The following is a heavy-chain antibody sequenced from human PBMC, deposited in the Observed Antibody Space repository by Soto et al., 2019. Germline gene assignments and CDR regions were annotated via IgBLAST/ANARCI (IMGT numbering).Heavy chain of an antibody. CDR1: GGTFSSYP. CDR2: IIPIFGTA. J-gene: IGHJ6*02. Sequence: QVQLVQSGAEVKKPGSSVKVSCKASGGTFSSYPINWVRQAPGQGLEWMGGIIPIFGTANYAQKFQGRVTITADESTSTDYMELSSLRPEDTAVYYCARADCVAARLRSTYYYCGMDVWGQGTTVTGSS. V-gene: IGHV1-69*01. D-gene: IGHD6-6*01. CDR3: ARADCVAARLRSTYYYCGMDV.